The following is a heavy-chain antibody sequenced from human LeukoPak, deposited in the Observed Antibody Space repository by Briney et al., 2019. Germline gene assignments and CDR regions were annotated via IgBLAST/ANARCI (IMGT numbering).Heavy chain of an antibody. V-gene: IGHV3-21*05. Sequence: GGSLRLSCAASASGVAFTSHSMNWVRQAPGKGLEWISYIHSSGDYIFYADSVKGRFTVSRGNARNSLYLQMNSLRAEDTAIYYCAREYNSRATFDYWGQGTLVTVSS. CDR1: ASGVAFTSHS. J-gene: IGHJ4*02. D-gene: IGHD1-20*01. CDR2: IHSSGDYI. CDR3: AREYNSRATFDY.